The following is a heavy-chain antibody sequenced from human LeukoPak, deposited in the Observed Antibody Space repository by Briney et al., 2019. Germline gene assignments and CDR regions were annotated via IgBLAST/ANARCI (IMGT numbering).Heavy chain of an antibody. V-gene: IGHV4-59*01. CDR2: VYYSGST. CDR1: GGSISSYY. Sequence: SETLSLTCTVSGGSISSYYWSWIRQPPGKGLEWIGYVYYSGSTNYNPSLKSRVTISVDTSKNQFSLKLNSVTAADTAVYYCATVQYYESSGIIDYWGQGTLVTVSS. J-gene: IGHJ4*02. CDR3: ATVQYYESSGIIDY. D-gene: IGHD3-22*01.